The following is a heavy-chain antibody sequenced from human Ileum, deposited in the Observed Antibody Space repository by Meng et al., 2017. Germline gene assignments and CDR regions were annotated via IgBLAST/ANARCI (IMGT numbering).Heavy chain of an antibody. CDR1: GFTFSGHW. CDR3: TSDRLFH. J-gene: IGHJ1*01. V-gene: IGHV3-74*03. CDR2: ISSDGRTP. Sequence: GESLKISCAASGFTFSGHWMHWVRQAPGKGPGWVSDISSDGRTPKYADSVKGRFTISRDNAKNTVSLQMNSLRVEDTGIYYCTSDRLFHWGQGTLVTVSS.